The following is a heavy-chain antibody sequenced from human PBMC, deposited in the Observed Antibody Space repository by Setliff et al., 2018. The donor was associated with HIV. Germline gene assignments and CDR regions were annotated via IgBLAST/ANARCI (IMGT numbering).Heavy chain of an antibody. Sequence: GGSLRLSCAASGFIFSNYAMQWVRQAPGKGLEWVAAITSDGSNEYYADSVKGRFTISRDNSKNTLYLQMNSLRAEDTAVYYCATTDDSSLSYYFDYWGQGTLVTVSS. CDR3: ATTDDSSLSYYFDY. D-gene: IGHD3-22*01. J-gene: IGHJ4*02. V-gene: IGHV3-30*14. CDR1: GFIFSNYA. CDR2: ITSDGSNE.